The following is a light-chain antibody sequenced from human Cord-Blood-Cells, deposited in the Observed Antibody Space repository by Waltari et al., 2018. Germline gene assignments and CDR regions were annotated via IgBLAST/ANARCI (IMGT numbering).Light chain of an antibody. CDR2: EVS. CDR1: SSDVGLSNI. Sequence: QSALTQPASVSGSPAQSITISCTGTSSDVGLSNIFPLYQPHPGKAPKLTIYEVSKRPSGVSNRFSGSKSGNTASLTISGLQAEDEADYYCCSYAGSSTYVFGTGTKVTVL. V-gene: IGLV2-23*02. J-gene: IGLJ1*01. CDR3: CSYAGSSTYV.